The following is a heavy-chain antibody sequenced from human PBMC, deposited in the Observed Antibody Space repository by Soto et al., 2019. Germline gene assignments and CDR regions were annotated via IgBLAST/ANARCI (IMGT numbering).Heavy chain of an antibody. Sequence: EVQLVESGGGLVQPGGSLRLSCAASGFTFRNYWMRWVRQAPGKGLEWVANIKQDGSEKYYVDSVKGRFTISRDNAKNSLYLQVNSLRVEGTAVYYCATRHRGSARTADLGVFDFWGQGTLVAVSS. CDR3: ATRHRGSARTADLGVFDF. J-gene: IGHJ4*02. CDR2: IKQDGSEK. D-gene: IGHD2-15*01. V-gene: IGHV3-7*01. CDR1: GFTFRNYW.